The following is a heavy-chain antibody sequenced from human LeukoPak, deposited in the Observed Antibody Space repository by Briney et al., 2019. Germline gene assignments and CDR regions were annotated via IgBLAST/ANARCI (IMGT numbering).Heavy chain of an antibody. CDR1: GGAVNTNSYY. Sequence: PSETLSLTCTVSGGAVNTNSYYWGWIRQPPGKGLEWIGSIYYSGSTYHNPSLKSRVTIALDTSKNQISLSLSSVTAADTAVYQCARSVGGVTPFGYWGQGILVTVSS. CDR2: IYYSGST. D-gene: IGHD3-16*01. CDR3: ARSVGGVTPFGY. J-gene: IGHJ4*02. V-gene: IGHV4-39*01.